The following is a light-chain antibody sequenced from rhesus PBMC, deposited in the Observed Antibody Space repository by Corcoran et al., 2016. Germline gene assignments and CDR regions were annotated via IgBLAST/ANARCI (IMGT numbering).Light chain of an antibody. CDR2: FAT. V-gene: IGKV1-25*02. J-gene: IGKJ4*01. Sequence: DIQMTQAPSSVSASVGDRVTITCRASQGISSNLAWYQQKPGKAPNLLISFATTLRSGVPSRFSGSGSGTEFTLTIHSLQPEDFATYFCQQYNSLVTFGGGTKVEIK. CDR1: QGISSN. CDR3: QQYNSLVT.